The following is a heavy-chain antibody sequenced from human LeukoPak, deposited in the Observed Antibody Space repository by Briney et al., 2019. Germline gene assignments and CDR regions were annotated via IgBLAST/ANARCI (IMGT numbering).Heavy chain of an antibody. CDR3: AKRRQSGIGSLYYFDS. Sequence: PGGSLRLSCAASGFTFNNYAMSWVRQAPGMRLEWVSAISTSGDSTYYTDSVKGRFTISRDNSKNTLYPQMNSLAAEDTAIYFCAKRRQSGIGSLYYFDSWGQGTLVTVSS. V-gene: IGHV3-23*01. D-gene: IGHD1-14*01. CDR1: GFTFNNYA. CDR2: ISTSGDST. J-gene: IGHJ4*02.